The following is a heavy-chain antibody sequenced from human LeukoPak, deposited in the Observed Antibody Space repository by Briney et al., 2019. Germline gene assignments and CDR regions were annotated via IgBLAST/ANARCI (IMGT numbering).Heavy chain of an antibody. Sequence: SETLSLTCTVSGVSISSYYWSWIRQPPGKGLEWVGYIYYIGTTNYNPSLKSRVTISVDTSKNQFSLKRTSVTAADTAAYYCARVEEGYGSGRRENYYYYYMDVWGKGTTVTISS. D-gene: IGHD3-10*01. CDR3: ARVEEGYGSGRRENYYYYYMDV. V-gene: IGHV4-59*01. CDR1: GVSISSYY. CDR2: IYYIGTT. J-gene: IGHJ6*03.